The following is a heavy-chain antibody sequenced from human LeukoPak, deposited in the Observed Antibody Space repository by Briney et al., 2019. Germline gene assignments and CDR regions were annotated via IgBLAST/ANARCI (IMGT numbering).Heavy chain of an antibody. CDR3: ARVGYDFWSGYYNPYYFDY. CDR1: GFTFSSYW. V-gene: IGHV3-7*01. J-gene: IGHJ4*02. CDR2: IKQDGSEK. D-gene: IGHD3-3*01. Sequence: GGSLRLSCAASGFTFSSYWMSWVRQAPGKGLEWVANIKQDGSEKYYVDSVKGRFTISRDNAKNSLYLQMHSLRAEDTAVYYCARVGYDFWSGYYNPYYFDYWGQGTLVTVSS.